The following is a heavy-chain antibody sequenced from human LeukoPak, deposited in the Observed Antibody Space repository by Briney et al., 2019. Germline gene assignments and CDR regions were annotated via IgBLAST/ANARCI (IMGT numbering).Heavy chain of an antibody. CDR3: AKDATDNYYDSSGYPPLDY. Sequence: GGSLRLSCAASGFTFSSYGMHWVRQAPGKGLEWVAVISYDGSSKYYADSVKGRFTISRDNSKNTLYLQMNSLRAEDTAVYYCAKDATDNYYDSSGYPPLDYWGQGTLVTVSS. CDR1: GFTFSSYG. J-gene: IGHJ4*02. D-gene: IGHD3-22*01. V-gene: IGHV3-30*18. CDR2: ISYDGSSK.